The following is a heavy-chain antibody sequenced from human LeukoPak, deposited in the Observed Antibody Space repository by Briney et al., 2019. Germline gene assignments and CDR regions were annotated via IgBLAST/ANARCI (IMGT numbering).Heavy chain of an antibody. CDR3: AREGCTNGVCYTNYYYYMDV. CDR1: GGSFSGYY. J-gene: IGHJ6*03. V-gene: IGHV4-34*01. CDR2: INHSGST. Sequence: KPSETLSLTCAVYGGSFSGYYWSWIRQPPGKGLEWIGEINHSGSTNYNPSLKRRVTISVDTSKNQFSLKLSSVTAADTAVYYCAREGCTNGVCYTNYYYYMDVWGKGTTVTVSS. D-gene: IGHD2-8*01.